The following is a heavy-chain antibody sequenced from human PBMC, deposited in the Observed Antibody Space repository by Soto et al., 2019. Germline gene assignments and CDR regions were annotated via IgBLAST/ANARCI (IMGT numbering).Heavy chain of an antibody. CDR2: IIPISETT. CDR3: ARSQGSSTSLEIYYYCYYGMDV. Sequence: QVQLVQSGAEVKKPGSSVKVSCKASGGTFSSYAISWVRQAPGQGLEWMGGIIPISETTNYAQKFQGRVTITADESKSTAEMELGSLRSEDTAVYYCARSQGSSTSLEIYYYCYYGMDVWGQGTTVTVSS. J-gene: IGHJ6*02. V-gene: IGHV1-69*01. D-gene: IGHD2-2*01. CDR1: GGTFSSYA.